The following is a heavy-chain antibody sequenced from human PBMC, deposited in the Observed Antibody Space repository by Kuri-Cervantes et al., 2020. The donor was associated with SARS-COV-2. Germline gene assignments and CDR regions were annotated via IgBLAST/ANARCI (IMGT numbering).Heavy chain of an antibody. J-gene: IGHJ4*02. V-gene: IGHV3-30*02. D-gene: IGHD6-13*01. Sequence: GGSLRLSCAASGFTFSSYNMNWVRQAPGKGLEWVAFIRYDGSDKYYADSVKGRFTISRDNSKNTLYLQMNSLRAEDTAVYYCAKRAGIYSYSSSWFDYWGQGTLVTVSS. CDR3: AKRAGIYSYSSSWFDY. CDR1: GFTFSSYN. CDR2: IRYDGSDK.